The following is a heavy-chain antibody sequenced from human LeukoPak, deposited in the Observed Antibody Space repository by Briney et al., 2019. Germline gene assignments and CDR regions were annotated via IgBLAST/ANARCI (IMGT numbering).Heavy chain of an antibody. V-gene: IGHV1-18*01. D-gene: IGHD1-26*01. CDR3: ARYPQWELRSFDY. Sequence: ASVKASCKASGGTFSSYAISWVRQAPGQGLEWMGWISAYNGNTNYAQKLQGRVTMTTDTSTSTAYMELRSLRSDDTAVYYCARYPQWELRSFDYWGQGTLVTVSS. CDR1: GGTFSSYA. J-gene: IGHJ4*02. CDR2: ISAYNGNT.